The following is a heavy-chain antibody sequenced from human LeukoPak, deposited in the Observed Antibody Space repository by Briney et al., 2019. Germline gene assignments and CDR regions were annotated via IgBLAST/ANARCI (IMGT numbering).Heavy chain of an antibody. V-gene: IGHV4-4*02. D-gene: IGHD2-8*01. CDR3: SRENGAFSPFGY. J-gene: IGHJ4*02. CDR1: GGSISNTNW. Sequence: SGTLSLTCGVSGGSISNTNWWSWVRQPPGQGLEWIGEISPTGLTHYNPSLESRVTVSLDKSKNQLSLNLTSVTAADTAVYYCSRENGAFSPFGYWGQGTLVTVLS. CDR2: ISPTGLT.